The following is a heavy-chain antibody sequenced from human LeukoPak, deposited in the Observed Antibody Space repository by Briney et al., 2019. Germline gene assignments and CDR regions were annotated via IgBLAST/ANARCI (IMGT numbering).Heavy chain of an antibody. Sequence: GGSLRLSCAASGFTFSSYSMNWVRQAPGKGLEWVSSISSSSSYIYYADSVKGRSTISRDNAKNSLYLQMNSLRAEDTAVYYCASARQVRSSCLDPWGQGTLVTVSS. D-gene: IGHD6-13*01. CDR1: GFTFSSYS. J-gene: IGHJ5*02. CDR2: ISSSSSYI. CDR3: ASARQVRSSCLDP. V-gene: IGHV3-21*01.